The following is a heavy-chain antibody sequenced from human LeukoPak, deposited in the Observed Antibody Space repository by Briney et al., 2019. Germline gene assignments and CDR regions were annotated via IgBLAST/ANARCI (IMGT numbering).Heavy chain of an antibody. CDR1: GGSISSYF. V-gene: IGHV4-4*07. CDR2: IYGSGST. D-gene: IGHD4-17*01. CDR3: PRDYRDYGDSVGVGTYDYYGMDV. Sequence: SESLSLTCTVSGGSISSYFWSWIRQPAGKGLEWIGRIYGSGSTNYNPSLKSRVTMSVDTSKNQFSLEVLSVAAADTAVYYCPRDYRDYGDSVGVGTYDYYGMDVWGQGTTVTVSS. J-gene: IGHJ6*02.